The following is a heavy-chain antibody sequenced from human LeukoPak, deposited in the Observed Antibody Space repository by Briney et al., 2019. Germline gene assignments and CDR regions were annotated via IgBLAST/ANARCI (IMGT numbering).Heavy chain of an antibody. V-gene: IGHV3-30*18. D-gene: IGHD3-10*01. CDR1: GFTFSSYG. J-gene: IGHJ6*04. CDR2: ISYDGSNK. Sequence: GGSLRLSCAASGFTFSSYGMHWVRQAPGKGLEWVAVISYDGSNKYYADSVKGRFTISRDNSKNTLYLQMNSLRAEDTAVYYCAKAFYGSGPYYNGMDVWGKGTTVTVSS. CDR3: AKAFYGSGPYYNGMDV.